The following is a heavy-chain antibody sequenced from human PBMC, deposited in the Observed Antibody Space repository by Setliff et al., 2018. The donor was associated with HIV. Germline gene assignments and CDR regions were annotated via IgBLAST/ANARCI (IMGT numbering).Heavy chain of an antibody. D-gene: IGHD2-2*01. CDR1: GFSFSSYG. CDR2: ISSTSSNI. V-gene: IGHV3-48*01. Sequence: GSLRLSCAASGFSFSSYGMNWVRQAPGKGLEWVSYISSTSSNIYYVDSVEGRFTISRDNADNSLYLDMNSLRAEDTGVYYCARDQEYVIVVAASMNMPGYLHYYYMDVWGRGSTVTVSS. J-gene: IGHJ6*03. CDR3: ARDQEYVIVVAASMNMPGYLHYYYMDV.